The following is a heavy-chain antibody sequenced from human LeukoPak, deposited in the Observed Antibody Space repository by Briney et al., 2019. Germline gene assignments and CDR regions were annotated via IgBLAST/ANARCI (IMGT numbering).Heavy chain of an antibody. CDR2: ISYDGSDK. CDR1: GFTFSSYG. Sequence: GRSLRLSCAASGFTFSSYGMHWVRQAPGKGLEWVAVISYDGSDKYYADSVKGRFTISRDNSKNTLYLQMNSLRAEDTAVYYCAKDKEGFDWLLALDYWGQGTLVTVSS. V-gene: IGHV3-30*18. J-gene: IGHJ4*02. D-gene: IGHD3-9*01. CDR3: AKDKEGFDWLLALDY.